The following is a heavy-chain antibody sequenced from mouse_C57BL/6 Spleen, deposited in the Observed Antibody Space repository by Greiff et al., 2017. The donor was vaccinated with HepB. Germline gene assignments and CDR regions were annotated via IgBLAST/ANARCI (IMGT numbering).Heavy chain of an antibody. CDR2: ISSGGSYT. J-gene: IGHJ3*01. CDR1: GFTFSSYG. CDR3: ARQDPWFAY. Sequence: EVKLVESGGDLVKPGGSLKLSCAASGFTFSSYGMSWVRQTPDKRLEWVATISSGGSYTYYPDSVKGRFTISRDNDKNTLYLQMSSMKSEDTAMYYCARQDPWFAYWGQGTLVTVSA. V-gene: IGHV5-6*02.